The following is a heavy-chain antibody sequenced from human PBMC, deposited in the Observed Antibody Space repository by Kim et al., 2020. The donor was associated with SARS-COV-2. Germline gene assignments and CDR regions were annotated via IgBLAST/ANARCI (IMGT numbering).Heavy chain of an antibody. CDR1: GYSFTSYW. J-gene: IGHJ6*02. Sequence: GESLKISCKGSGYSFTSYWIGWVRQMPGKGLEWMGIIYPGDSDTRYSPSFQGQVTISADKSISTAYLQWSSLKASDTAMYYCARHGIIAAAGVPNYYGMDVWGQGTTVTVSS. CDR2: IYPGDSDT. V-gene: IGHV5-51*01. CDR3: ARHGIIAAAGVPNYYGMDV. D-gene: IGHD6-13*01.